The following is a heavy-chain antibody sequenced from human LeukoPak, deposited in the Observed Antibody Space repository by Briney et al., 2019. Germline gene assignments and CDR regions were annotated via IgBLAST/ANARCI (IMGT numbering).Heavy chain of an antibody. Sequence: PGGSLRLSCAASGFTFSSYWMHWVRHAPGKGLVWVSRINSDGSSTSYADSVKGRFTISRDNAKNTLYLQMNSLRAEDTAVYYCARDPRGYYYYYGMDVWGQGTTVTVSS. CDR2: INSDGSST. CDR3: ARDPRGYYYYYGMDV. V-gene: IGHV3-74*01. CDR1: GFTFSSYW. J-gene: IGHJ6*02.